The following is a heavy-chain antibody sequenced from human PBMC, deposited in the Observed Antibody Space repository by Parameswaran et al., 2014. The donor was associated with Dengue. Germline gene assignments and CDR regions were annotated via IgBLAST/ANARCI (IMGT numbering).Heavy chain of an antibody. V-gene: IGHV7-4-1*02. D-gene: IGHD3-22*01. CDR2: INTNTGNP. J-gene: IGHJ4*02. Sequence: WVRQAPGQGLEWMGWINTNTGNPTYAQGFTGRFVFSLDTSVSTAYLQISSLKAEDTAVYYCARLPNYYDSSGYYFDYWGQGTLVTVSS. CDR3: ARLPNYYDSSGYYFDY.